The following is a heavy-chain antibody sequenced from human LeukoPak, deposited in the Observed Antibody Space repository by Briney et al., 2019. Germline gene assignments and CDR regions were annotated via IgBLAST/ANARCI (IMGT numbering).Heavy chain of an antibody. Sequence: SETLSLTCAVYGGSLSGYYWSWIRQPPGKGLEWIGEINHSGSTNYNPSLKSRVTISVDTSKNQLSLKLSSMTAADTAAYYCARQWLVSPLFDYWGQGTLVTVSS. V-gene: IGHV4-34*01. CDR1: GGSLSGYY. D-gene: IGHD6-19*01. J-gene: IGHJ4*02. CDR2: INHSGST. CDR3: ARQWLVSPLFDY.